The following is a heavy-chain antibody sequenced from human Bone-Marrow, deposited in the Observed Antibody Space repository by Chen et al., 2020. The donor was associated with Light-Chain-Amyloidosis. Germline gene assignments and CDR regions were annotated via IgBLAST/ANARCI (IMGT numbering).Heavy chain of an antibody. D-gene: IGHD4-17*01. V-gene: IGHV4-34*01. CDR2: VNHSGNT. Sequence: QVQLQQWGAGLLKPSETLSLTCAVYGGSFSGYYWSWIRQPPGKGLEWIGEVNHSGNTNYKTSLKSRVTISVDTSKNHFSLKLSSVTAADTAVYYCARTTTVTTKAFDSWGQGTMVTVSS. J-gene: IGHJ3*02. CDR3: ARTTTVTTKAFDS. CDR1: GGSFSGYY.